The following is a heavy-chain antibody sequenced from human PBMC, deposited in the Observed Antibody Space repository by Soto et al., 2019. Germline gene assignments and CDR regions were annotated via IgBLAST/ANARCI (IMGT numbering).Heavy chain of an antibody. J-gene: IGHJ6*02. CDR3: ARHYGSGTYLYYGMDV. V-gene: IGHV3-7*01. CDR1: GFTFSIYC. D-gene: IGHD3-10*01. Sequence: GGSLRLSCTASGFTFSIYCMSWVRQAPGKGLEWVANIKEDGNEKHYVDSVKGRFTISRDNAKNSLYLQMNSLRVEDTAVYYCARHYGSGTYLYYGMDVWGQGTTVNVSS. CDR2: IKEDGNEK.